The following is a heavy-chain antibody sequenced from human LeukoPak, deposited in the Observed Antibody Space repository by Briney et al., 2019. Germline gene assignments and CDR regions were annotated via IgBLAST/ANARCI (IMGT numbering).Heavy chain of an antibody. V-gene: IGHV5-51*01. CDR2: IYPGDSDT. Sequence: GASLQISCKGSGYSFTSYWIGWVRQLPGKGLEWMGIIYPGDSDTRYSPSFQGQVTISADKSISTAYLQWSSLKASDTAMYYCARTNSSGYYPDAFDIWGQGTMVTVSS. J-gene: IGHJ3*02. CDR1: GYSFTSYW. D-gene: IGHD3-22*01. CDR3: ARTNSSGYYPDAFDI.